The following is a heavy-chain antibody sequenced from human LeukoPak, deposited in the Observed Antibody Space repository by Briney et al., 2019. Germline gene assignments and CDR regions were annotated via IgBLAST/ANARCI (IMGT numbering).Heavy chain of an antibody. CDR2: IIPIFGTA. D-gene: IGHD1-26*01. CDR1: GGTFSSYA. J-gene: IGHJ6*03. V-gene: IGHV1-69*06. CDR3: ACGVGATPSYYYYYMDV. Sequence: ASVKVSCKASGGTFSSYAISWVRQAPGQGLEWMGGIIPIFGTANYAQKFQGRVTITADKSTSAAYMELSSLRSEDTAVYYCACGVGATPSYYYYYMDVWGKGTTVTVSS.